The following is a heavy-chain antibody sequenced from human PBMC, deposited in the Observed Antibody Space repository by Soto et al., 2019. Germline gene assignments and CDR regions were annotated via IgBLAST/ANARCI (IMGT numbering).Heavy chain of an antibody. CDR2: IWYDGSNK. D-gene: IGHD5-18*01. CDR1: GFTFSSYG. CDR3: ARDRGYSYGAYYYYGMDV. V-gene: IGHV3-33*01. Sequence: QVQLVESGGGVVQPGRSLRLSCAASGFTFSSYGMHWVRQAPGKGLEWVAVIWYDGSNKYYADSVKGRFTISRDNSKNTLYLQMNRLRAEDTAVYYCARDRGYSYGAYYYYGMDVWGQGTTVTVSS. J-gene: IGHJ6*02.